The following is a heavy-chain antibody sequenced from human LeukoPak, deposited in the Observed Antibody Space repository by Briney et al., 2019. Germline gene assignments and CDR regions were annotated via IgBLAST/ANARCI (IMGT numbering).Heavy chain of an antibody. D-gene: IGHD3-3*01. J-gene: IGHJ4*02. Sequence: PGGSLRLSCAASGFSFSIYGMHWVRHAPGQGLVWVSRIKGDGISTNYADSVKGRFTISRDIAKNTLYLQMNSLRAEDTGVYYCAKDHYWSIDYWGRGTLVTVSS. CDR3: AKDHYWSIDY. V-gene: IGHV3-74*01. CDR2: IKGDGIST. CDR1: GFSFSIYG.